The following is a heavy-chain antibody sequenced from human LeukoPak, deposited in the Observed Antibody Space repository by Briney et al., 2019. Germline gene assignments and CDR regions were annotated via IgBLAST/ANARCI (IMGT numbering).Heavy chain of an antibody. Sequence: PSETLSLTCTVSGGSISSYYWSWIRQPPGKGLEWIGYIYYCGSTNYNPSLKSRVTISVDTSKNQFSLKLSSVTAADTAVYYCARHPSYSSGWYGDYYYYGMDVWGQGTTVTVSS. V-gene: IGHV4-59*08. CDR1: GGSISSYY. CDR2: IYYCGST. CDR3: ARHPSYSSGWYGDYYYYGMDV. J-gene: IGHJ6*02. D-gene: IGHD6-19*01.